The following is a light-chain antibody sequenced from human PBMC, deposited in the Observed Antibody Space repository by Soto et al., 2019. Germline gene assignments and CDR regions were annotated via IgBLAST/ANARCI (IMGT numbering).Light chain of an antibody. Sequence: IVLTQSPDTLSLSPGDTATLSCRASHSLASNYLAWYQQRPGQAPRLLIYGASNRATGIPDRFSGSGSGTDFTVTITRLEPEDFAVYFCQQYGDTPPGSFGRGTKLEIK. J-gene: IGKJ2*03. V-gene: IGKV3-20*01. CDR3: QQYGDTPPGS. CDR1: HSLASNY. CDR2: GAS.